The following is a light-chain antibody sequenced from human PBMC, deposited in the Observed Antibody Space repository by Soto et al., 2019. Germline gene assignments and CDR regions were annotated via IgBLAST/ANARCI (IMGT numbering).Light chain of an antibody. CDR3: SSCTGSSTL. J-gene: IGLJ2*01. CDR1: SSDVNTYNY. Sequence: QSVLTQPASVSGSPGQSITISCTGTSSDVNTYNYVSWYQQHPGRAPQLIIYDVSYRPSGVSNRFSGSKSGNTASLTISGLQADDEADYYCSSCTGSSTLFGGGTKVTVL. V-gene: IGLV2-14*03. CDR2: DVS.